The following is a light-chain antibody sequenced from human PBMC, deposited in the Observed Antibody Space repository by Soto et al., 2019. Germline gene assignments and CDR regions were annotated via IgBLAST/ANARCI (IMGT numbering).Light chain of an antibody. CDR2: GNS. Sequence: QSVLRQPPSVSGAPGQRVTISCTGSSSNIGAGYDVHWYQQLPVTAPKLLIYGNSNRPSGVRDRFSGSKSGTSASLAITGLQAEDEADYYCQSYDSSLSGSNVVFGGGTKLTVL. V-gene: IGLV1-40*01. CDR1: SSNIGAGYD. CDR3: QSYDSSLSGSNVV. J-gene: IGLJ2*01.